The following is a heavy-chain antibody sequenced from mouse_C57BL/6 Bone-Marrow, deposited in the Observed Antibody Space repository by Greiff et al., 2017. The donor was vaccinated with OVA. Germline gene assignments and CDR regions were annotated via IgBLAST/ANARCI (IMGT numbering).Heavy chain of an antibody. CDR1: GFSFTSYG. CDR2: IWSDGST. CDR3: ARQGRLYGSTLYAMDY. J-gene: IGHJ4*01. D-gene: IGHD1-1*01. V-gene: IGHV2-6-1*01. Sequence: QVQLQQSGPGLVAPSQSLSITCTVSGFSFTSYGVHWVRQPPGKGLEWLVVIWSDGSTTYNSALKSRLSISKDNSKSQVFLKMNSLQTDDTAMYYCARQGRLYGSTLYAMDYWGQGTSVTVSS.